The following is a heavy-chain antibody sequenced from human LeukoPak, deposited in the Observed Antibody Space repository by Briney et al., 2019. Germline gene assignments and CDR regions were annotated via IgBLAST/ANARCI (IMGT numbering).Heavy chain of an antibody. Sequence: GGSLRLSCAASGFTFSSYAMPWVRQAPGKGLEWVAVISYDGSNKYYADSVKGRFTISRDNSKNTLYLQMNSLRAEDTAVYYCARSKTAYGSGSYLHYYYGMDVWGQGTTVTVSS. D-gene: IGHD3-10*01. CDR3: ARSKTAYGSGSYLHYYYGMDV. J-gene: IGHJ6*02. CDR2: ISYDGSNK. V-gene: IGHV3-30*04. CDR1: GFTFSSYA.